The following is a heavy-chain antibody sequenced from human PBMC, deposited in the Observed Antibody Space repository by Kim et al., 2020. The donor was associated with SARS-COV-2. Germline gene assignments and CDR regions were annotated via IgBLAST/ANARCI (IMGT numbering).Heavy chain of an antibody. CDR1: GYSFTSYW. CDR3: ARGPGNYYDSSGYGMDV. Sequence: GESLKISCKGSGYSFTSYWISWVRQMPGKGLEWMGRIDPSDSYTNYSPSFQGHVTISADKSISTAYLQWSSLKASDTAMYYCARGPGNYYDSSGYGMDVWGQGTTLTVSS. J-gene: IGHJ6*02. D-gene: IGHD3-22*01. CDR2: IDPSDSYT. V-gene: IGHV5-10-1*01.